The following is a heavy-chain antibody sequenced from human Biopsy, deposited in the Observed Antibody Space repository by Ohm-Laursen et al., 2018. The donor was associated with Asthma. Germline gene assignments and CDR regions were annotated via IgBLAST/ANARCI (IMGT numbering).Heavy chain of an antibody. D-gene: IGHD6-6*01. J-gene: IGHJ6*02. CDR3: ARKIAARGGMGV. CDR1: GITFSTYG. V-gene: IGHV3-33*01. Sequence: SLRLSCAASGITFSTYGMHWVRQAPGKGLEWVSFIWYDGRKKTYADSVKGRFTISRDNSKDTLYLQMNSLRAEDTAVYYCARKIAARGGMGVWGQGTTVTVAS. CDR2: IWYDGRKK.